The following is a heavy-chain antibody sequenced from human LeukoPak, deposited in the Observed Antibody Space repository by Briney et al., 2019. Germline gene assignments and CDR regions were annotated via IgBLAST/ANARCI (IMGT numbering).Heavy chain of an antibody. CDR2: INPHGGST. CDR3: ARSGVRGASSPDAFDV. Sequence: ASVKVSCKASGYIFTTYYMHWVRQAPGQGLEWVGIINPHGGSTSNAQKFQGRVTMTRDTSTSTVYMELSGLRFEDTAVYYCARSGVRGASSPDAFDVWGQGTLVTVSS. J-gene: IGHJ3*01. D-gene: IGHD3-10*02. V-gene: IGHV1-46*01. CDR1: GYIFTTYY.